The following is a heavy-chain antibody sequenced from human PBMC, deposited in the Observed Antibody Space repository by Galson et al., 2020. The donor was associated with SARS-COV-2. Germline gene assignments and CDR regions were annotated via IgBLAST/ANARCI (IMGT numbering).Heavy chain of an antibody. CDR3: AGVDCSSTSCYVSVCDRRWFDP. Sequence: GGSLRLSCAASGFSFSTYSINWVRQAPGKGLEWVSSISSTSTYISYADPVKGRFTISRDNAKNSLYLQMNSLRAEYTAVYYCAGVDCSSTSCYVSVCDRRWFDPWGQGTPVTVSS. V-gene: IGHV3-21*01. D-gene: IGHD2-2*01. CDR1: GFSFSTYS. J-gene: IGHJ5*02. CDR2: ISSTSTYI.